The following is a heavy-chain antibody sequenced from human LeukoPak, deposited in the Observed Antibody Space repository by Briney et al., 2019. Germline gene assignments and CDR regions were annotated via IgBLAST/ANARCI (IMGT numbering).Heavy chain of an antibody. CDR2: MSPNSGDT. CDR1: RYTFTNLD. Sequence: ASVSVFCKTSRYTFTNLDINWLRQAPGQGRERMGWMSPNSGDTGYAQKFQGRVSMTRDTSISTAYMELSSLRSEDTAVYYCASNPPNTGDFYYWGLGSLVTVSS. J-gene: IGHJ4*02. D-gene: IGHD1-1*01. V-gene: IGHV1-8*01. CDR3: ASNPPNTGDFYY.